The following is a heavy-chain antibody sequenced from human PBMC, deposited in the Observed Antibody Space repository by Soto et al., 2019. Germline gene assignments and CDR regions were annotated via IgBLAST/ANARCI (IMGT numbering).Heavy chain of an antibody. CDR1: GFSLSSTRMA. J-gene: IGHJ4*02. Sequence: QITLKESGPTLVKPTQTLTLTCTFSGFSLSSTRMAVGWIRQPPGKALEWLALIYWDDDKRYSPFLKSRLTMTKDISKNPVVLTMSNMYPVDTARYYCAHIVVAGLGYYFDYWGQGTLVTVSS. CDR3: AHIVVAGLGYYFDY. D-gene: IGHD6-19*01. V-gene: IGHV2-5*02. CDR2: IYWDDDK.